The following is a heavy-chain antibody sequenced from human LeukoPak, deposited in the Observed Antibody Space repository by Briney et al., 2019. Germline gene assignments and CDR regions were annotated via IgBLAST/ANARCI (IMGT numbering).Heavy chain of an antibody. Sequence: GGSLRLSCAASGFTFDDYAMHWVRQAPGKGLEWVSGISWNSGSIGYADSVKGRFTISRDNAKNSLYLQMNSLRAEDTAVYYCAKRRRTAADWYYFDYWGQGTLVTVSS. CDR2: ISWNSGSI. CDR1: GFTFDDYA. D-gene: IGHD6-13*01. CDR3: AKRRRTAADWYYFDY. J-gene: IGHJ4*02. V-gene: IGHV3-9*01.